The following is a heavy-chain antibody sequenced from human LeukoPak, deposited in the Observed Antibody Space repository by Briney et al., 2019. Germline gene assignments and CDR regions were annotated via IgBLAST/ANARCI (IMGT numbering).Heavy chain of an antibody. J-gene: IGHJ4*02. CDR3: VRRRYYDSDGFWYYFDH. CDR1: GGSISSYY. D-gene: IGHD3-22*01. Sequence: SETLSLICTVSGGSISSYYWSWIRQPPGKGLEWIGQVYYSGSTNYNPSLQSRVTISADTSKNQFSLRLTSVTAADTAIYYCVRRRYYDSDGFWYYFDHWGPGTLVTVSS. V-gene: IGHV4-59*08. CDR2: VYYSGST.